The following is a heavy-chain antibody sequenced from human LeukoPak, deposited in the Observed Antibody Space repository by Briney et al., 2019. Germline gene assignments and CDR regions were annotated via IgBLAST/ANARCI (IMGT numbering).Heavy chain of an antibody. Sequence: GGSLRLSCAASGFTFSSYEMNWVRQAPGKGLERVSYISSSGSTIYYADSVKGRFTISRDNAKNSLYLQMNSLRAEDTAVYYCARRSVLGAFDIWGQGTMVTVSS. CDR2: ISSSGSTI. CDR3: ARRSVLGAFDI. D-gene: IGHD2-8*01. J-gene: IGHJ3*02. V-gene: IGHV3-48*03. CDR1: GFTFSSYE.